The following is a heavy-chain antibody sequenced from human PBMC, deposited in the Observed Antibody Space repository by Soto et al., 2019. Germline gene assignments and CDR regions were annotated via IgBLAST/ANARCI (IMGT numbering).Heavy chain of an antibody. D-gene: IGHD2-8*02. V-gene: IGHV1-2*02. CDR1: GYTFSGHY. J-gene: IGHJ5*02. CDR2: VDPNRGDT. Sequence: QVQLVQSGAEVKKPGASVKVSCKASGYTFSGHYIHWVRQAPGQRLEGMGWVDPNRGDTNYAQNFQGRVTLTRDTSINTAYMELTRLTSDDTAMYYCARVKIETGVRGFDPLGQGTLITVSS. CDR3: ARVKIETGVRGFDP.